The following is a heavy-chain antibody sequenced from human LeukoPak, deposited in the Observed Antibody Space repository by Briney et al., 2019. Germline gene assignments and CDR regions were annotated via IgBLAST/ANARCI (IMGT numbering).Heavy chain of an antibody. D-gene: IGHD6-19*01. CDR3: AKPSLAGSGWWYFDY. CDR2: ISGSGGST. V-gene: IGHV3-23*01. J-gene: IGHJ4*02. CDR1: GFTFSSYA. Sequence: GGSPRLSCAASGFTFSSYAMSWVRQAPGKGLEWVSAISGSGGSTYYADSVKGRFTISRDNSKNTLYLQMNSLRAEDTAVYYCAKPSLAGSGWWYFDYWGQGTLVTVSS.